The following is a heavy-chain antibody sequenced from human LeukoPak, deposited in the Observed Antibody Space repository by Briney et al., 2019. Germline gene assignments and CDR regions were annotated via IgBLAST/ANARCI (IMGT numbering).Heavy chain of an antibody. CDR3: ARWSPAYDY. J-gene: IGHJ4*02. D-gene: IGHD2-15*01. CDR2: IYTGGST. V-gene: IGHV4-4*07. Sequence: SETLSLTCTVSGVSVTTYYWSWIRQPAGKGLEWIGRIYTGGSTNYNPSLKSRVTMSLDTSKNQFSLKLTSVTAADTAVYYCARWSPAYDYWGQGTLVTVSS. CDR1: GVSVTTYY.